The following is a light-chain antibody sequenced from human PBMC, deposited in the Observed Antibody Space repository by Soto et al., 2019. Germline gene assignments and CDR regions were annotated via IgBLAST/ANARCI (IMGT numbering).Light chain of an antibody. J-gene: IGKJ1*01. CDR1: QSISSW. CDR3: QQYNSYSSGGT. CDR2: DAS. Sequence: DIQMTQSPSTLSASVGDRVTITCRASQSISSWLDWYQQKPGKAPKLLIYDASSLESGVPSRFSGSGSGTEFTYFISRLHPDYFATYYCQQYNSYSSGGTFGHGTKVDIK. V-gene: IGKV1-5*01.